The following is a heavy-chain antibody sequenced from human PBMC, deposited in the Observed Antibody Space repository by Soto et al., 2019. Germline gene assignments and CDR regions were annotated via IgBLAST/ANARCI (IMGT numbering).Heavy chain of an antibody. Sequence: QVQLVESGGGVVQPGRSLRLSCAASGFTFSSYGMHWVRQAPGKGLEWVAVISYDGSNKYYADSVKGRFTISRDNSKNTLYLQMNSLRAEDTAVYYCAKDNYDFWSGYYDDYWGQGTLVTVSS. CDR2: ISYDGSNK. CDR1: GFTFSSYG. J-gene: IGHJ4*02. V-gene: IGHV3-30*18. D-gene: IGHD3-3*01. CDR3: AKDNYDFWSGYYDDY.